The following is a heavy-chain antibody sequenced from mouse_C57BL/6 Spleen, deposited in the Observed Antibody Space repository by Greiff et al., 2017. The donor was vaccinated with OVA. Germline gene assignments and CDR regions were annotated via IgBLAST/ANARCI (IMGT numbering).Heavy chain of an antibody. D-gene: IGHD2-1*01. CDR1: GYTFTDYY. V-gene: IGHV1-26*01. J-gene: IGHJ2*01. CDR3: ARRDLYYGNYGYFDY. Sequence: EVQLQQSGPELVKPGASVKISCKASGYTFTDYYMNWVKQSHGKSLEWIGDINPNNGGTSYNQKFKGKATLTVDKSSSTAYMELRSLTSEDSAVYYCARRDLYYGNYGYFDYWGQGTTLTVSS. CDR2: INPNNGGT.